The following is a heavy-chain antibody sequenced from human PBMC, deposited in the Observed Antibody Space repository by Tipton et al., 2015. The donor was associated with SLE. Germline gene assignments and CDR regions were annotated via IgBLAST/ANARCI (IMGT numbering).Heavy chain of an antibody. Sequence: GSLRLSCAASGFTFTSYSMNWVRQAPGKGLEWVSSISSSSSYIYYADSVKGRFTISRDNAKNSLYLQMNSLRAEDTAVYYCARDPPHYYDSSGYYYDNYYYYGMDVWGQGTTVTVSS. CDR3: ARDPPHYYDSSGYYYDNYYYYGMDV. D-gene: IGHD3-22*01. J-gene: IGHJ6*02. CDR2: ISSSSSYI. CDR1: GFTFTSYS. V-gene: IGHV3-21*01.